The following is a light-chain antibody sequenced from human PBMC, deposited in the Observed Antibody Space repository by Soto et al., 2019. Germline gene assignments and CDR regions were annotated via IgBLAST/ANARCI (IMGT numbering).Light chain of an antibody. CDR1: QSLLHGNGNTY. CDR3: MQALQTPYT. CDR2: LVS. V-gene: IGKV2-28*01. J-gene: IGKJ2*01. Sequence: IVMTQSPLSLPVTPGEPASISCRSSQSLLHGNGNTYLDWYLQKPGQSRQLLIYLVSNRASGVPDRFSGSGSGTDFTLKSSRVEAEDVGVYYCMQALQTPYTFGQGTKLEIK.